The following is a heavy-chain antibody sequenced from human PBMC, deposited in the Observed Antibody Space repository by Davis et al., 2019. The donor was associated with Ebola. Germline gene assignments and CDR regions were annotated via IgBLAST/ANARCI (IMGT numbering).Heavy chain of an antibody. Sequence: AASVKVSCKASGYTFTKYGISRVPQAPGQGLEWMGWISAYNGNTNYAQNLQGRVTMTTDTSTSTAYMEVRSLRYDDTAVYYCARAVTMVLPSGWFDPWGQGTLVTVSS. D-gene: IGHD3-10*01. J-gene: IGHJ5*02. CDR1: GYTFTKYG. CDR3: ARAVTMVLPSGWFDP. CDR2: ISAYNGNT. V-gene: IGHV1-18*01.